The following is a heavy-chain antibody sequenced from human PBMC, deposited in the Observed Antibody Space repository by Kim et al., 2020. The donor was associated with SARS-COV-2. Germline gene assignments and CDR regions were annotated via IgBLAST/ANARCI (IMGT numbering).Heavy chain of an antibody. CDR3: AKDLVAFPHEFRVGATTGLDY. Sequence: GGSLRLSCAASGFTFSSYGMHWVRQAPGKGLEWVAVISYDGSNKYYADSVKGRFTISRDNSKNTLYLQMNSLRAEDTAVYYCAKDLVAFPHEFRVGATTGLDYWGQGTLVTVSS. V-gene: IGHV3-30*18. CDR2: ISYDGSNK. CDR1: GFTFSSYG. J-gene: IGHJ4*02. D-gene: IGHD1-26*01.